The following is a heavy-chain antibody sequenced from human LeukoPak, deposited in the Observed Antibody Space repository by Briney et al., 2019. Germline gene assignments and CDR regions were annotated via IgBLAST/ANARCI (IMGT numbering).Heavy chain of an antibody. J-gene: IGHJ4*02. CDR3: ASGTSSTDWGTFDY. CDR2: ISGSSSYI. D-gene: IGHD1-1*01. V-gene: IGHV3-21*01. CDR1: GFTFSSYS. Sequence: GGSLRLSCAASGFTFSSYSMNWVRQAPGKGLEWVSCISGSSSYIYYADSVKGRFTISRDNAKNSLYLQMNSLRAEDTAVYYCASGTSSTDWGTFDYWGQGTLVTVSS.